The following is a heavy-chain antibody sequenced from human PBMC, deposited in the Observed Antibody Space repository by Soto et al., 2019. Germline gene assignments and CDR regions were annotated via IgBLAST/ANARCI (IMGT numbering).Heavy chain of an antibody. Sequence: SVKVSCKASGGTFSRHPISWVRQAPGQGLEWMGGIIPFSDTTNYAQKFQGRVTISADESTSTAYMELSSLRSDDTAVYYCTRDAYKYGSPANFDSWGQGTLVTVS. V-gene: IGHV1-69*13. CDR2: IIPFSDTT. J-gene: IGHJ4*02. D-gene: IGHD5-18*01. CDR3: TRDAYKYGSPANFDS. CDR1: GGTFSRHP.